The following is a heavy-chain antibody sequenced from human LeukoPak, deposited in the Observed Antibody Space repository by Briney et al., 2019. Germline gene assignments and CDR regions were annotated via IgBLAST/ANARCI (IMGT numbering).Heavy chain of an antibody. Sequence: ASVKVSCKASGYTFTSYYMHWVRQAPGQGLEWMGIINPSGGSTSYAQKFQGRVTMTWDTSTSTVYMELSSLTAEDTAVYYCARDLKRVLWFGGDDNWFDPWGQGTLVTVSS. CDR3: ARDLKRVLWFGGDDNWFDP. CDR1: GYTFTSYY. J-gene: IGHJ5*02. CDR2: INPSGGST. D-gene: IGHD3-10*01. V-gene: IGHV1-46*01.